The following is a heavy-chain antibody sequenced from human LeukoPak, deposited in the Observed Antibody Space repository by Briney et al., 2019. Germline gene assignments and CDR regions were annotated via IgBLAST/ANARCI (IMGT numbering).Heavy chain of an antibody. CDR2: VSSSSSTI. CDR3: AREIPLSGHSTVTTSY. V-gene: IGHV3-48*01. J-gene: IGHJ4*02. CDR1: VFTFRSYS. D-gene: IGHD4-11*01. Sequence: PGGSLRLSCAASVFTFRSYSMNWVRQAPGKGLGWVSYVSSSSSTIYYADSVKGRFTISRDNAKNSLYLQMNSLRAEDTAVYYCAREIPLSGHSTVTTSYWGQGTLVTVSS.